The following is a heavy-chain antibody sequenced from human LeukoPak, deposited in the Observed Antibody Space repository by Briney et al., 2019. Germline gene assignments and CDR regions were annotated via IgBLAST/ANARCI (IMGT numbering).Heavy chain of an antibody. D-gene: IGHD6-13*01. Sequence: GAAVKVSCKASGYTFTGYYMHWVRQAPGKGLEWRGWINPNSGGTNYAQKFQGRVTMTRDTSISTAYMELSRLRSDDTAVYYCARTSLGRIAAAGTVAFDIWGQGTMVTVSS. J-gene: IGHJ3*02. CDR3: ARTSLGRIAAAGTVAFDI. CDR1: GYTFTGYY. V-gene: IGHV1-2*02. CDR2: INPNSGGT.